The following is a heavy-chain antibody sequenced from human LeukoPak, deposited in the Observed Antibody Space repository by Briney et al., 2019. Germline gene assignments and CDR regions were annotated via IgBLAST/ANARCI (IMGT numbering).Heavy chain of an antibody. CDR1: GGSISSYY. CDR2: IYTSGST. D-gene: IGHD3-10*01. V-gene: IGHV4-4*07. J-gene: IGHJ6*02. CDR3: ARDRGQYYYYGMDV. Sequence: PSETLSLTCTVSGGSISSYYWSWVRQPAGKGLEGIGRIYTSGSTNYNPSLKSRVTMSVDTSKNQFSLKLSSVTAADTAVYYCARDRGQYYYYGMDVWGQGTTVTVSS.